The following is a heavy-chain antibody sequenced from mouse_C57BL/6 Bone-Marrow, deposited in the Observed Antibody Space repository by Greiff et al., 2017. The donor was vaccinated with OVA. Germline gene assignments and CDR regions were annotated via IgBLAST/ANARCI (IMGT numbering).Heavy chain of an antibody. CDR3: ARSGSNGYMDY. J-gene: IGHJ4*01. Sequence: VQLQQSGAELVKPGASVKLSCKASGYTFTSYWMHWVKQRPGHGLEWIGLIPPNSGSTYYNEKFKSKATLTVDKSSSTAYVQLSSLTSEDSAVYYCARSGSNGYMDYWGQGTSVTVSS. D-gene: IGHD2-5*01. CDR2: IPPNSGST. CDR1: GYTFTSYW. V-gene: IGHV1-64*01.